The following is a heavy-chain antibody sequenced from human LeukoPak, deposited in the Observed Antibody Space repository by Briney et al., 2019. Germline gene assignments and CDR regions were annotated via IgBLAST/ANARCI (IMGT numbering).Heavy chain of an antibody. D-gene: IGHD1-26*01. J-gene: IGHJ4*02. CDR2: ISGSGGST. CDR1: GFTFSSYA. Sequence: GGSLRLSCTASGFTFSSYAMSWVRQAPGKGLEWVSAISGSGGSTYYADSVKGRFTISRDNAKKSLYLQMNSLRVEDTGVYYCASWGEGALDNWGQGTLVTVSS. V-gene: IGHV3-23*01. CDR3: ASWGEGALDN.